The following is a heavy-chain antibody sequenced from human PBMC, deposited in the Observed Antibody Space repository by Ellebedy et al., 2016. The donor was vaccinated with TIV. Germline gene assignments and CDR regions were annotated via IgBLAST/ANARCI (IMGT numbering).Heavy chain of an antibody. CDR3: AREPMVRGVIRRGYAMDV. D-gene: IGHD3-10*01. CDR2: IWYDGSNK. J-gene: IGHJ6*02. CDR1: EFPLSSYG. V-gene: IGHV3-33*01. Sequence: GGSLRLXXAASEFPLSSYGMHWVRQDPGMGLEWVAVIWYDGSNKYYADSVKGRFTIARDNSKNTLYLKMTSLRAEDTAVYYCAREPMVRGVIRRGYAMDVWGQGTTVTVTS.